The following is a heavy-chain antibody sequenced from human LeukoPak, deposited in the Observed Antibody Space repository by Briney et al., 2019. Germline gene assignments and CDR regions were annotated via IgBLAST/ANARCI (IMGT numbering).Heavy chain of an antibody. Sequence: GSLRLSCAASGFTVSTNYLSWVRQAPGKGLGWVSVIYSGGTTHYADSAKGRFTISRDNSKNTLYLQMNSLRVEDTAVYYCARTYYYDSSGPDWGQGTLVTVSS. V-gene: IGHV3-66*01. CDR1: GFTVSTNY. J-gene: IGHJ4*02. D-gene: IGHD3-22*01. CDR3: ARTYYYDSSGPD. CDR2: IYSGGTT.